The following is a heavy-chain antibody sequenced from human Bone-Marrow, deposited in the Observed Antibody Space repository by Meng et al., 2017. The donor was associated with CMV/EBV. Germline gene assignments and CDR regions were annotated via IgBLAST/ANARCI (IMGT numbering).Heavy chain of an antibody. CDR1: GGSFSGYY. J-gene: IGHJ5*02. V-gene: IGHV4-34*01. D-gene: IGHD1-14*01. CDR2: INHSGST. CDR3: ARGFGNP. Sequence: QVQLQQWGAGLLKPSETLSLTGAVCGGSFSGYYWSWIRQPPGKGLEWIGEINHSGSTNYNPSLKSRVTISVDTSKNQFSLKLSSVTAADTAVYYCARGFGNPWGQGTLVTVSS.